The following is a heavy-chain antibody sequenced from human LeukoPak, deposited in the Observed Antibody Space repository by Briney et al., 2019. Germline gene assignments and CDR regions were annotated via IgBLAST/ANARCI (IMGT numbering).Heavy chain of an antibody. V-gene: IGHV4-39*02. CDR2: THYSGSA. D-gene: IGHD6-13*01. J-gene: IGHJ5*02. CDR3: ARHPGVAAALFS. Sequence: SETLSLTCTVSGDSIRSSTYYWGWIRQPPGKGLEWIGSTHYSGSAYYNPSLGSRVAISVDTSKNHFSLNLTSVTAADTGVYYCARHPGVAAALFSWGQGILVTVSS. CDR1: GDSIRSSTYY.